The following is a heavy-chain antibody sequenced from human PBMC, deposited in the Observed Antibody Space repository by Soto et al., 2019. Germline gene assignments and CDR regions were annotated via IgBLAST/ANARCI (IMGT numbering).Heavy chain of an antibody. V-gene: IGHV3-23*01. J-gene: IGHJ4*02. D-gene: IGHD3-16*01. CDR2: ISGSGGST. CDR3: AKDLRSHYDYIWGSGY. Sequence: PGGSLSLSCAASGFNFSSYAMSWVRQAPGKGLEWVSAISGSGGSTYYADSVKGRFTISRDNSKNTLYLQMNSLRAEDTAVYYCAKDLRSHYDYIWGSGYWGQGTLVTVSS. CDR1: GFNFSSYA.